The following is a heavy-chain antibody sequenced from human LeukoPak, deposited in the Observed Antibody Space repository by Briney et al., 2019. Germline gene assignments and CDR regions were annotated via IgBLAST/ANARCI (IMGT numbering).Heavy chain of an antibody. D-gene: IGHD5-24*01. CDR2: IYYSGST. J-gene: IGHJ4*02. CDR1: GDSISTSSSY. V-gene: IGHV4-61*05. CDR3: ARGPRGGGYNFDY. Sequence: SETLSLTCSVSGDSISTSSSYWGWIRQPPGKGLEWIGYIYYSGSTNYNPSLKSRVTISVDTSKNQFSLKLSSVTAADTAVYYCARGPRGGGYNFDYWGQGTLVTVSS.